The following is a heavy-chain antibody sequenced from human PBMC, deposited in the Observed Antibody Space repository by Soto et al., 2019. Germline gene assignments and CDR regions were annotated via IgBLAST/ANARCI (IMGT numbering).Heavy chain of an antibody. CDR3: ARVTYYYDSSGYYYTSDAFDI. D-gene: IGHD3-22*01. J-gene: IGHJ3*02. V-gene: IGHV4-39*01. CDR2: IYYSGST. CDR1: GGSISRSSYY. Sequence: PSETLSLTCTVSGGSISRSSYYWGWIRQPPGKGLEWIGSIYYSGSTYYNPSLKSRVTISVDTSKNQFSLKLSSVTAADTAVYYCARVTYYYDSSGYYYTSDAFDIWGQGTMVTVSS.